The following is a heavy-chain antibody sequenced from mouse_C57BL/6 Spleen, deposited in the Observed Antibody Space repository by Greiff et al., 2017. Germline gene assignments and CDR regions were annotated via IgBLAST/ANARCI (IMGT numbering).Heavy chain of an antibody. CDR2: ISPGNSDT. D-gene: IGHD2-3*01. J-gene: IGHJ3*01. CDR3: TREDGYYRFAY. CDR1: GYTFHSYW. Sequence: VQLQQSGTVLARPGASVKMSCKTSGYTFHSYWMNWVKQRHGKGLEWIGAISPGNSDTSYNQKFTGKAKLTAVTSASMAYMELSSLTNEDAAVYYCTREDGYYRFAYWGQGTLVTVSA. V-gene: IGHV1-5*01.